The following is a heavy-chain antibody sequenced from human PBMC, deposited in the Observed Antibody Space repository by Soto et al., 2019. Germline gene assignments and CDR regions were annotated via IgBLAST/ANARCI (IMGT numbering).Heavy chain of an antibody. V-gene: IGHV1-46*01. J-gene: IGHJ4*02. CDR1: GYTFASYY. CDR2: INPSGGST. Sequence: AASVKVSCKASGYTFASYYMHWVRQAPGQGLEWMGIINPSGGSTSYAQKFQGRVTMTRDTSTSTVYMELSSLRSEDTAVYYCARDMGFGRSDYWGQGTLVTVSS. CDR3: ARDMGFGRSDY. D-gene: IGHD3-10*01.